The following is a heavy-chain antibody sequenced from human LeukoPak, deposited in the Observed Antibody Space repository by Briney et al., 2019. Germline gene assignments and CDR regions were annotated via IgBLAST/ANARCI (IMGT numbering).Heavy chain of an antibody. CDR2: ISSLSGTI. CDR3: VRDQGGAVSY. D-gene: IGHD3-16*01. Sequence: GGSLRLSCAASGFTFSSYSMNWVRQAPGKGLEWVSYISSLSGTIHYADSVTGRFIISRDNAKNSLFLQMNSLRAEDTAVYYCVRDQGGAVSYWGQGTLVTVSS. CDR1: GFTFSSYS. J-gene: IGHJ4*02. V-gene: IGHV3-48*01.